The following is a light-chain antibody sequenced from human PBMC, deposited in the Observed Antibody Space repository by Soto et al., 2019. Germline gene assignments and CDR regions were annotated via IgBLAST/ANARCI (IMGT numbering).Light chain of an antibody. CDR3: QQYHEWPLT. J-gene: IGKJ4*01. CDR2: GAS. Sequence: EIEMTQSPATLSVSPGERATLSCRASQTFRNNLAWYQQKPGQAPRLLIWGASTRATGIPARLSGSQSGTEVTLTISSLQSEDFAVYYCQQYHEWPLTFGGGTKVEIK. CDR1: QTFRNN. V-gene: IGKV3-15*01.